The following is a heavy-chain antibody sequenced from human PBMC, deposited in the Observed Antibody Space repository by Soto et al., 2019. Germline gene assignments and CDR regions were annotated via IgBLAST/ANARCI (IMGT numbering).Heavy chain of an antibody. V-gene: IGHV1-8*01. CDR3: ARNDGYNFNWLDS. D-gene: IGHD2-21*01. CDR2: MNPNSDNT. CDR1: GYTFATYD. Sequence: QVQLVQSGAEVKTPGASVKVSCKASGYTFATYDINWVRQAPGQGLEWMGWMNPNSDNTGYAQKFQGRLTMTRDTALSVAHMELSSLRNEDTAVYYCARNDGYNFNWLDSWGQGTLVTVSA. J-gene: IGHJ5*01.